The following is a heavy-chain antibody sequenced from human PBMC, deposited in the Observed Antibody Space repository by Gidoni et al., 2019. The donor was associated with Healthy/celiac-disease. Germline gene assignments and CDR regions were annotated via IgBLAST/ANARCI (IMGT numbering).Heavy chain of an antibody. J-gene: IGHJ3*02. CDR3: ARDHYGSGSYSSLDAFDI. V-gene: IGHV1-46*01. CDR1: GYTFTSYY. CDR2: INPSGGST. Sequence: QVQLVQSGAEVKKPGASVKVSCKASGYTFTSYYMHWVRQAPGQGLEWMGIINPSGGSTSYAQKFQGRVTMTRDTSTSTVYMELSSLRSEDTAVYYCARDHYGSGSYSSLDAFDIWGQGTMVTVSS. D-gene: IGHD3-10*01.